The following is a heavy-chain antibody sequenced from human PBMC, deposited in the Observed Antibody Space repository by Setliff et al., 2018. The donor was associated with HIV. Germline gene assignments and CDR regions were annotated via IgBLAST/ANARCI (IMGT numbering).Heavy chain of an antibody. V-gene: IGHV4-61*02. CDR3: ARDLYATAGPDNDY. CDR2: IYTSGST. CDR1: GGSISSGNYY. J-gene: IGHJ4*02. D-gene: IGHD6-13*01. Sequence: SETLSLTCTASGGSISSGNYYWSWIRQPAGKGLEWIGRIYTSGSTNYNPSLKSRVTMSVDTSKNQFSLKLSSVTAADTAVYYCARDLYATAGPDNDYWGQGTLVTVSS.